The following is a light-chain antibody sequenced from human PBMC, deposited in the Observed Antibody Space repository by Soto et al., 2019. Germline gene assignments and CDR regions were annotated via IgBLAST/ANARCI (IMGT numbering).Light chain of an antibody. J-gene: IGLJ1*01. Sequence: HSVLTQPRSVSGSPGQSVTISCTGTSSDVGYYNYVSWYQQHPGKAPKVMIYDVSERPSGVPDRFSGSKSGNTASLTISGLQAEDEADYYCCSYAGSPRYVFGTGTKLTVL. CDR2: DVS. V-gene: IGLV2-11*01. CDR3: CSYAGSPRYV. CDR1: SSDVGYYNY.